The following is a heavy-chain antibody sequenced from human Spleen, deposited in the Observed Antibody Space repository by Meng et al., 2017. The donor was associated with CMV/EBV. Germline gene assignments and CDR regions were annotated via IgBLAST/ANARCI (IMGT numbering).Heavy chain of an antibody. CDR1: GFTFSPSG. CDR3: VKARGDGYTDSFDV. V-gene: IGHV3-30*02. Sequence: GESLKISCAASGFTFSPSGMHWVRQAPGKGLEWMTFIRPDGSNKYYADSVKGRFTISRDNSKNTLYLQMNSLTTEDTAVYYCVKARGDGYTDSFDVWGQGTTVTVSS. D-gene: IGHD5-24*01. J-gene: IGHJ6*02. CDR2: IRPDGSNK.